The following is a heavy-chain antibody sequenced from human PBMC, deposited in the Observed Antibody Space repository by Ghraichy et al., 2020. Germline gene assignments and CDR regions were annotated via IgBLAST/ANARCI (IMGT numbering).Heavy chain of an antibody. CDR3: ARPRGKLFDYGMDA. D-gene: IGHD4-23*01. V-gene: IGHV4-34*01. CDR1: GGSFSDYY. CDR2: INHSGST. Sequence: SETLSLTCAVYGGSFSDYYWSWIRQPPGRGLEWIGEINHSGSTNYNPSLKSRVTISVDTSKNQFSLKLSSVTAADTAVYYCARPRGKLFDYGMDAWGQGSTVTVSS. J-gene: IGHJ6*02.